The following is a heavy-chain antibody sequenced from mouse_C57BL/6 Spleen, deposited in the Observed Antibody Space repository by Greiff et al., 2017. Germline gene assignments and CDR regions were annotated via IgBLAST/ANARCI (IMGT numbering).Heavy chain of an antibody. J-gene: IGHJ2*01. V-gene: IGHV1-80*01. Sequence: VQLQESGAELVKPGASVKISCKASGYAFSSYWMNWVKQRPGKGLEWIGQIYPGDGDTNYNGKFKGKATLTADKSSSTAYMQLSSLTSEDSAVYFCARSGDYGSRYFDYWGQGTTLTVSS. CDR3: ARSGDYGSRYFDY. CDR1: GYAFSSYW. CDR2: IYPGDGDT. D-gene: IGHD1-1*01.